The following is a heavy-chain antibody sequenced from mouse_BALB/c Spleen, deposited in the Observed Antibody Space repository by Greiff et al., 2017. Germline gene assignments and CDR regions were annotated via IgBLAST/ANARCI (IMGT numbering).Heavy chain of an antibody. Sequence: QVQLQQSGAELVRPGASVKLSCKASGYTFTSYWINWVKQRPGQGLEWIGNIYPSDSYTNYNQKFKDKATLTVDKSSSTAYMQLSSPTSEDSAVYYCTRGSGSSTMDYWGQGTSVTVSS. CDR3: TRGSGSSTMDY. D-gene: IGHD1-3*01. V-gene: IGHV1-69*02. CDR1: GYTFTSYW. CDR2: IYPSDSYT. J-gene: IGHJ4*01.